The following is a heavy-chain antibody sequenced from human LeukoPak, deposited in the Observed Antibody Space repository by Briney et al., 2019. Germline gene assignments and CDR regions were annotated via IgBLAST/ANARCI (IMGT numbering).Heavy chain of an antibody. D-gene: IGHD2-21*02. J-gene: IGHJ6*03. CDR3: ARDYCGGDCYSGYYYYYMDV. CDR2: INTDGSGT. Sequence: GGSLRLSCAASGFTFSSYWMHWVRQAPGKGLVWVSRINTDGSGTSYADSVKGRFTISRDNAKNSLYLQMNSLRAEDTAVYYCARDYCGGDCYSGYYYYYMDVWGKGTTVTVSS. V-gene: IGHV3-74*01. CDR1: GFTFSSYW.